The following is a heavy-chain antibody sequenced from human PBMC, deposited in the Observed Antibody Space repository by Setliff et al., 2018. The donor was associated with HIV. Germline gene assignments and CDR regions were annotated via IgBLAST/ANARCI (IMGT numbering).Heavy chain of an antibody. CDR1: RYSFTSYW. D-gene: IGHD6-6*01. Sequence: GESLKISCKGSRYSFTSYWIARVRQMPGKGLEWMGIIYPGGSDTRYSPSFQGQVTISADKSISTAYLQWSSLKASDTAMYYCARQRSIAARPNSAFDIWGQGTMVTVSS. CDR3: ARQRSIAARPNSAFDI. CDR2: IYPGGSDT. V-gene: IGHV5-51*01. J-gene: IGHJ3*02.